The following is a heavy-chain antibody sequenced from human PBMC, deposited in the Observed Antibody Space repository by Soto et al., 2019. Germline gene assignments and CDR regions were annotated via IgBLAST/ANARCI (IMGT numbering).Heavy chain of an antibody. CDR3: ARLKRDGHNYSPLYY. D-gene: IGHD5-12*01. CDR1: GYSFTSYW. V-gene: IGHV5-51*03. Sequence: EVQLVQSGAEVKKPGESLKISCKGSGYSFTSYWIGWVRQMPGKGLEWMGIIYPGDSDTRYSPSFQGQVTISADKSINTAYLQWSSLKASDTAMYYCARLKRDGHNYSPLYYWGQGTLVTVSS. CDR2: IYPGDSDT. J-gene: IGHJ4*02.